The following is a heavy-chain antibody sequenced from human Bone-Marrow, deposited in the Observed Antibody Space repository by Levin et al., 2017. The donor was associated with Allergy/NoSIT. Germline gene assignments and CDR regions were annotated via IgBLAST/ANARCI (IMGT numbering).Heavy chain of an antibody. V-gene: IGHV3-9*01. CDR1: GFTFDDYA. CDR3: AKVDSYGLYDY. D-gene: IGHD5-18*01. CDR2: ISWNSGSI. Sequence: GGSLRLSCAASGFTFDDYAMHWVRQAPGKGLEWVSGISWNSGSIGYADSVKGRFTISRDNAKNSLYLQMNSLRAEDTALYYCAKVDSYGLYDYWGQGTLVTVSS. J-gene: IGHJ4*02.